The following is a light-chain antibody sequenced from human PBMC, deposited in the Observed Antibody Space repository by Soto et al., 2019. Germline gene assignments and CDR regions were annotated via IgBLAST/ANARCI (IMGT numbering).Light chain of an antibody. CDR2: DAS. CDR3: QQRSSWPRT. J-gene: IGKJ2*01. CDR1: QSVSSY. V-gene: IGKV3-11*01. Sequence: EIVLTQSPATLSLSPGERATLSCRASQSVSSYLAWYQQHPGQTPRLLIYDASNRATGIPARFSGSGSGTDLTLTISSLEPEDFAVYYCQQRSSWPRTFGQGTKLEIK.